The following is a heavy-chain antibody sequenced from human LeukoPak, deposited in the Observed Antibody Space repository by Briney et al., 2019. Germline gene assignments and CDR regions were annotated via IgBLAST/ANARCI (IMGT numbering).Heavy chain of an antibody. D-gene: IGHD2-2*01. CDR3: ATPDCSSTSCYEGDAFDI. Sequence: SETLSLTCAVYGGSFSGYYWSWIRQPPGKGLEWIGEINHSGSTNYNPSPKSRVTISVDTSKNQFSLKLSSVTAADTAVYYCATPDCSSTSCYEGDAFDIWGQGTMVTVSS. J-gene: IGHJ3*02. CDR1: GGSFSGYY. V-gene: IGHV4-34*01. CDR2: INHSGST.